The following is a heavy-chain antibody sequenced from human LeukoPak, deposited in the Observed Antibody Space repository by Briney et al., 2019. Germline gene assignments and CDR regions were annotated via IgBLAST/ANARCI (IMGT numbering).Heavy chain of an antibody. Sequence: SETLSLTCTVSVGSLSSYYWSWIRQPAGKGLEWIGRIYTSGSTNYNPSLKSRVTMSVDTSKNQFSLKLSSVTAADTAVYYCARQVAAAGIYYYYYMDVWGKGTTVTVSS. CDR3: ARQVAAAGIYYYYYMDV. J-gene: IGHJ6*03. CDR2: IYTSGST. D-gene: IGHD6-13*01. V-gene: IGHV4-4*07. CDR1: VGSLSSYY.